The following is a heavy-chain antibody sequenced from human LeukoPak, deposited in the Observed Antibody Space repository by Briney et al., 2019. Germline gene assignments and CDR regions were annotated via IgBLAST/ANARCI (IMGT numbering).Heavy chain of an antibody. V-gene: IGHV1-69*05. D-gene: IGHD3-3*01. CDR1: GGTFSSYA. J-gene: IGHJ5*02. CDR2: ITPIFGTA. CDR3: ARERTPAKYYDFWSGYYSNWFDP. Sequence: SSVKVSCKASGGTFSSYAISWVRQAPGQGLEWMGGITPIFGTANYAQKFQGRVTITTDESTSTAYMELSSLRSEDTAVYYCARERTPAKYYDFWSGYYSNWFDPWGQGTLVTVSS.